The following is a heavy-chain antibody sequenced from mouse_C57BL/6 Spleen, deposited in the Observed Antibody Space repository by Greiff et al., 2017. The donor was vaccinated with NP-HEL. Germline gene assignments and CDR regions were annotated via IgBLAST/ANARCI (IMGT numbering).Heavy chain of an antibody. CDR1: GYTFTSYW. CDR2: IDPSDSYT. J-gene: IGHJ4*01. V-gene: IGHV1-50*01. Sequence: QVQLQQPGAELVKPGASVKLSCKASGYTFTSYWIQWVKQRPGQGLEWIGEIDPSDSYTNYNQKFKGKATLTVDTSSSTAYMQLSSLTSEDSAVYYCAGGRTYAMDYWGQGTSVTVSS. D-gene: IGHD1-1*01. CDR3: AGGRTYAMDY.